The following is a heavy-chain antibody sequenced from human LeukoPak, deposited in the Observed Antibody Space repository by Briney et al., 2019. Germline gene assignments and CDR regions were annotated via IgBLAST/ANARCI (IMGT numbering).Heavy chain of an antibody. D-gene: IGHD5-12*01. J-gene: IGHJ5*02. CDR3: ARGTYEGWFDP. CDR2: IYYSGST. V-gene: IGHV4-59*01. CDR1: GGSISSYY. Sequence: PSETLSLTCTASGGSISSYYWSWIRQPPGKGLEWIGYIYYSGSTNYNPSLKSRVTISVDTSKKQFSLKLSSVTAADTAVYYCARGTYEGWFDPWGQGTLITVSS.